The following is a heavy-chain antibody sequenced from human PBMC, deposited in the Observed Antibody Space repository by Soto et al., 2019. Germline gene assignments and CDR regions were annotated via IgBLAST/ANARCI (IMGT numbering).Heavy chain of an antibody. Sequence: GGSLRLSCAASGFPFSSRWMNWVRQAPGKGLEWVANMNQDGSQKYYVDSVKGRFTISRDNARNSVYLQMNSLRAEDTAVYYCARGGDGYSGMDSWGEGTLVTVSS. V-gene: IGHV3-7*01. CDR2: MNQDGSQK. D-gene: IGHD2-15*01. CDR3: ARGGDGYSGMDS. J-gene: IGHJ4*02. CDR1: GFPFSSRW.